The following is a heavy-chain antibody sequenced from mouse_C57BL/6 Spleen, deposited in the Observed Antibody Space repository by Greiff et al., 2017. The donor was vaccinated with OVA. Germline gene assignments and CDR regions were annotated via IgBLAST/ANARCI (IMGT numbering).Heavy chain of an antibody. V-gene: IGHV5-17*01. Sequence: EVHLVESGGGLVKPEGSLKLSCAASGFTFSDYGMHWVRQAPEKGLEWVAYISSGSSTIYYADTVKGRFTISRDNAKNTLFLQMTSLRSEDTAMYYCAKQTRNWAFDYWGQGTTLTVSS. D-gene: IGHD4-1*01. CDR3: AKQTRNWAFDY. CDR1: GFTFSDYG. CDR2: ISSGSSTI. J-gene: IGHJ2*01.